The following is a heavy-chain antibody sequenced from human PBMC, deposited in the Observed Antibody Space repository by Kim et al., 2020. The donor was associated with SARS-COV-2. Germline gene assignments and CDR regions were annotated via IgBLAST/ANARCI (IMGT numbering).Heavy chain of an antibody. CDR3: ARHSYSGRAFYYRLDP. CDR2: IYYDGSP. Sequence: SETLSLTCTVSGGSISSSSYYWGWIRQSPGKGLEWIASIYYDGSPFYNPPLKSRVTMSVDTSKNQFSLKLSSVTAADTAVYYCARHSYSGRAFYYRLDPWGQGTLVTVSS. CDR1: GGSISSSSYY. J-gene: IGHJ5*02. D-gene: IGHD3-22*01. V-gene: IGHV4-39*01.